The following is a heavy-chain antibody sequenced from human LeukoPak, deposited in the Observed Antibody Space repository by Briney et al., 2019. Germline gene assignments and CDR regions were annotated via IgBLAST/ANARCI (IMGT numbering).Heavy chain of an antibody. Sequence: SETLSLTCTVSGGSISSSNYYWGWIRQPPGKGLEWIGNIHYSGSTYYKPSLKTRVTISVDTSKNQFSLKLTSVTAADTAVYYCARHASVDGNWPRPLDYWGQGSLVTVSS. CDR1: GGSISSSNYY. CDR3: ARHASVDGNWPRPLDY. D-gene: IGHD6-19*01. J-gene: IGHJ4*02. V-gene: IGHV4-39*01. CDR2: IHYSGST.